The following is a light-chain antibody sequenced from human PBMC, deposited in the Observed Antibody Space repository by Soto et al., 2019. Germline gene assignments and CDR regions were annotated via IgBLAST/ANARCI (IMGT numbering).Light chain of an antibody. CDR1: SSNIGAGYD. CDR3: QSYYSSRSVI. CDR2: GNS. J-gene: IGLJ2*01. Sequence: QSVLTQPPSVSGAPGQRVTISCTGSSSNIGAGYDVHWYQQLPGTAPKLLIYGNSNRRSGVPDRFSGSKSGTSASLAITGLKAEDEADYYCQSYYSSRSVIFGGGTKVTVL. V-gene: IGLV1-40*01.